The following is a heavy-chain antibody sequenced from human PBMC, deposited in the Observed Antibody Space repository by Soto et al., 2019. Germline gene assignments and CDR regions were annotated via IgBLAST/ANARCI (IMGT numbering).Heavy chain of an antibody. CDR2: MNPNSGNT. Sequence: ASVKVSCKASGYTFTSYGINWVRQATGQGLEWMGWMNPNSGNTGYAQKFQGRVTMTRNTSISTAYMELSSLRSEDTAVCYCARGRRRGYPFDYWGQGTLGTVSS. J-gene: IGHJ4*02. CDR1: GYTFTSYG. V-gene: IGHV1-8*01. D-gene: IGHD5-12*01. CDR3: ARGRRRGYPFDY.